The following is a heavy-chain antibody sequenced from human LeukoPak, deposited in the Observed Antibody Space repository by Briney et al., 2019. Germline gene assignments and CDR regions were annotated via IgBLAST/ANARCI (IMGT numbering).Heavy chain of an antibody. CDR2: ISAYNGNT. CDR3: ARGGIAAAGTLYYYYYMDV. D-gene: IGHD6-13*01. Sequence: ASVKVSCKASGYTFTSYGISWVRQAPGQGLEWMGWISAYNGNTNYAQKFQGRVTMTRDTSISTAYMELSRLRSDDTAVYYCARGGIAAAGTLYYYYYMDVWGQGTTVTVSS. CDR1: GYTFTSYG. V-gene: IGHV1-18*01. J-gene: IGHJ6*03.